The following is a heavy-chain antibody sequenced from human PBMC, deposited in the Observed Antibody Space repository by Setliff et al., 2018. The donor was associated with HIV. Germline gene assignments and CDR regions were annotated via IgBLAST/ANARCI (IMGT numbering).Heavy chain of an antibody. CDR1: GYIFINYY. J-gene: IGHJ4*02. CDR2: ISPYNGEV. V-gene: IGHV1-18*01. D-gene: IGHD6-19*01. CDR3: ARGGVGSGWYDEVDY. Sequence: ASVKVSCKTSGYIFINYYVTWVRQAPGQGLEWVGQISPYNGEVRYAQRFQGRITMTTHTSTTTAYMELRSLGSDDTAIYFCARGGVGSGWYDEVDYWGQGTLVTVSS.